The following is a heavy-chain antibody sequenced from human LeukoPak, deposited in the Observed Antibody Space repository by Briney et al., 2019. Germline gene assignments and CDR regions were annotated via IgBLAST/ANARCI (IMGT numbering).Heavy chain of an antibody. CDR3: ARQTSMGRSGDY. V-gene: IGHV5-51*01. CDR1: GYSFTSYW. J-gene: IGHJ4*02. CDR2: IDPSDSET. D-gene: IGHD7-27*01. Sequence: LGESLKISCKASGYSFTSYWIGWVRQMPGKGLEWMGIIDPSDSETRYTPSFQGHVTISVDKSLTTAYLQWNSLKASDTAMYFCARQTSMGRSGDYWGQGTLVTVSS.